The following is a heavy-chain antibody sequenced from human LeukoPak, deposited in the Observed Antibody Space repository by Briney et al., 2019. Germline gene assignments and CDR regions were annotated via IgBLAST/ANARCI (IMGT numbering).Heavy chain of an antibody. CDR2: IIPIFGIA. V-gene: IGHV1-69*17. Sequence: AASVTVSFKASGGTFISYAISWVRQAPGQGLEWMGRIIPIFGIANYAQKFQGRVTITADKSTSTAYMELSSLRSEDTAVYYCARVRSIVVVPAASEVGFDYWGQGTLVTVSS. CDR3: ARVRSIVVVPAASEVGFDY. CDR1: GGTFISYA. J-gene: IGHJ4*02. D-gene: IGHD2-2*01.